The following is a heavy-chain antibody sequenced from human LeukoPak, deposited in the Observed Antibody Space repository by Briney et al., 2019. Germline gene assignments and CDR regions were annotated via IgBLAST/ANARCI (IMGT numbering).Heavy chain of an antibody. CDR1: GGSISSSSYY. Sequence: SETLSLTCTVSGGSISSSSYYWGWIRQPPGKGLEWIGSIYYSGRTYYNPSLKSRVTISVDTTKNQFSLKLSSVTAADTAVYYCARLSDDILSFDYWGQGTLVTVSS. J-gene: IGHJ4*02. CDR3: ARLSDDILSFDY. D-gene: IGHD3-9*01. CDR2: IYYSGRT. V-gene: IGHV4-39*01.